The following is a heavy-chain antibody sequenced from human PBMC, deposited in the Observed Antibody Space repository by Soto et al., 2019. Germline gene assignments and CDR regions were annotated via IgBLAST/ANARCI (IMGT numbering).Heavy chain of an antibody. V-gene: IGHV4-38-2*01. D-gene: IGHD6-13*01. J-gene: IGHJ6*02. CDR2: IYHSGST. CDR1: GYSISSGYY. Sequence: SETLSLTCAVSGYSISSGYYWGWIRQSPGKGLEWIGSIYHSGSTYYTPSLKRRVIISVDTSKNQFSLKLSSVTAADTAVYYCARLGPIAAADGMDVWGQGTTVTGS. CDR3: ARLGPIAAADGMDV.